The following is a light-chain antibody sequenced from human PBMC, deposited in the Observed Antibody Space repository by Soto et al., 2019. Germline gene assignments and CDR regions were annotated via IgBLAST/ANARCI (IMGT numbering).Light chain of an antibody. CDR3: QQSHTPPLT. Sequence: DIQMTQSPSPLSASVGDRVTVTCRASQSISRYLNWYQQKPGNAPKLLIYAASNLQSGVPSRFSGGGSGTDFTLTISSLHPEDFATYFCQQSHTPPLTFGGGTKVDIK. J-gene: IGKJ4*01. CDR1: QSISRY. CDR2: AAS. V-gene: IGKV1-39*01.